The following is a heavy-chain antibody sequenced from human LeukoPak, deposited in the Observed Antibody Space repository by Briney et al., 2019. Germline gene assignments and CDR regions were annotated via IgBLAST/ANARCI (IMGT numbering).Heavy chain of an antibody. CDR1: GGSFSGYY. CDR2: INHSGST. CDR3: ARDGYYNYYY. V-gene: IGHV4-34*01. D-gene: IGHD1-26*01. Sequence: PSETLSLTCAVYGGSFSGYYWSWIRQPPGKGLEWIGEINHSGSTNYNPSLKSRVTISVDTSKNQFSLKLSSVTAADTAVYYCARDGYYNYYYWGQGTLVTVSS. J-gene: IGHJ4*02.